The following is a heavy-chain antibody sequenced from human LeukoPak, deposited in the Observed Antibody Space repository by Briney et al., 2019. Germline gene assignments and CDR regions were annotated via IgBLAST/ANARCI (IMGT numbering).Heavy chain of an antibody. V-gene: IGHV3-23*01. J-gene: IGHJ6*04. CDR3: AKDTEYYYGSGSYQDV. Sequence: GGSLRLSCAASGFTFSSYAMSWVRQAPGKGLEWVSAISGSGGSTYYADSVKGRFTMSRDNSKNTLYLQMNSMRDEDTAVYYCAKDTEYYYGSGSYQDVWGKGTTVTVSS. D-gene: IGHD3-10*01. CDR2: ISGSGGST. CDR1: GFTFSSYA.